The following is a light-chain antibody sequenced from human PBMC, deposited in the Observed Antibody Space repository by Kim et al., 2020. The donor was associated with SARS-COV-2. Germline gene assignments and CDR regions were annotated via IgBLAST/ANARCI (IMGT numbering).Light chain of an antibody. Sequence: SVGDTLTITCQASQDVQKSVNWYQHRPGNPPQLLIHDSSTLEPGVPSRFSGSGSGTHFVFTINGLQPEDFATYYCQNYYDRLPLYSFGQGTKLEI. V-gene: IGKV1-33*01. J-gene: IGKJ2*01. CDR2: DSS. CDR1: QDVQKS. CDR3: QNYYDRLPLYS.